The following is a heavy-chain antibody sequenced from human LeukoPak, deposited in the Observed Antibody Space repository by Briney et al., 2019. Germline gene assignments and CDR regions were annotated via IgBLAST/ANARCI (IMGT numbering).Heavy chain of an antibody. D-gene: IGHD4-17*01. CDR2: ISGSGGST. CDR3: AKYYGDFRSFDY. V-gene: IGHV3-23*01. J-gene: IGHJ4*02. CDR1: GFTFSSYA. Sequence: GGSLRLSCAASGFTFSSYAMSWVRQAPGKGLGWVSSISGSGGSTYHADSVKGRFTISRDNSKNTLYLQMNSLRAEDTAVYYCAKYYGDFRSFDYWGQGTLVSVSS.